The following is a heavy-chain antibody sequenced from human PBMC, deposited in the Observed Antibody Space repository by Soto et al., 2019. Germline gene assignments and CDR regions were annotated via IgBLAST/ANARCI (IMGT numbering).Heavy chain of an antibody. CDR2: IRCSGGGT. J-gene: IGHJ6*02. D-gene: IGHD3-10*01. V-gene: IGHV3-23*01. CDR1: GFPFSRFA. Sequence: PGGALRLSCAASGFPFSRFAMNWVRQAPGKGLEWVSGIRCSGGGTYYADSVKGRFTISRDDSRNMLYLEMNTLRGEDTAVYYCAKASGRVHYGMHVWGQGSTVTVSS. CDR3: AKASGRVHYGMHV.